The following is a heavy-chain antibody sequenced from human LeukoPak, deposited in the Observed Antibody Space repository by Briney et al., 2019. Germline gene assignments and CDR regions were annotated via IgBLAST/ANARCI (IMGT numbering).Heavy chain of an antibody. J-gene: IGHJ4*02. D-gene: IGHD3-3*01. V-gene: IGHV1-69*13. CDR3: ARGGGALRFLEWANFDY. Sequence: SVKVSCKASGGTFSSYAISWVRQAPGQGLEWMGGIIPIFGTANYAQKFQGRVTITADESTSTAYMELSSLRSEDTAVYYCARGGGALRFLEWANFDYWGQGTLVTVSS. CDR2: IIPIFGTA. CDR1: GGTFSSYA.